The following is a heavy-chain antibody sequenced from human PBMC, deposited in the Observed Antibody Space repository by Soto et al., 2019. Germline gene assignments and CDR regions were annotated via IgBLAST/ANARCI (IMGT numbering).Heavy chain of an antibody. D-gene: IGHD3-16*01. V-gene: IGHV3-30*03. CDR2: ISDDGSDK. Sequence: QVQLVESGGGVVQPGRSLRLSCAASGFTFNSYGMHWVRQAPGKGLEWVALISDDGSDKYYTDSVKGRFTISRDNSKNTLYLQMNSLRAEDTAVYYCGGGHYFSDYWGQGTLVTVSS. CDR1: GFTFNSYG. J-gene: IGHJ4*02. CDR3: GGGHYFSDY.